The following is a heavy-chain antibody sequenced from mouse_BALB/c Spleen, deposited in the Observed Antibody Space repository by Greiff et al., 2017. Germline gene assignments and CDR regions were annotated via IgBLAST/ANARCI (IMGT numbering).Heavy chain of an antibody. CDR1: GFTFSDYY. Sequence: EVKLVESGGGLVKPGGSLKLSCAASGFTFSDYYMYWVRQTPEKRLEWVATISDGGSYTYYPDSVKGRFTISRDNAKNNLYLQMSSLKSEDTAMYYCARDLGRLFDYWGQGTTLTVSS. D-gene: IGHD3-2*02. CDR3: ARDLGRLFDY. CDR2: ISDGGSYT. J-gene: IGHJ2*01. V-gene: IGHV5-4*02.